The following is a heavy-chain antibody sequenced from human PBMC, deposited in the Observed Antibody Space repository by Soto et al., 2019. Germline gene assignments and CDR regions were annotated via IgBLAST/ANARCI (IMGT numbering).Heavy chain of an antibody. CDR2: IKSDGTTT. J-gene: IGHJ4*02. CDR1: GFTFNNNW. V-gene: IGHV3-74*01. Sequence: EVQLVETGGGLVQPGGSLRLSCAASGFTFNNNWMHWVRQAPGKGLVWISRIKSDGTTTTYADFVKGRFIISRDNAKNTVYLQVNSLGGEDTAVYYCTRGGATGAGIYHFANWGQGTLVTVSS. CDR3: TRGGATGAGIYHFAN. D-gene: IGHD3-10*01.